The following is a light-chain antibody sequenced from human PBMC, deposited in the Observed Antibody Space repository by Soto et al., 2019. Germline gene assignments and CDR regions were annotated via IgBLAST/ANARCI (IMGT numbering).Light chain of an antibody. Sequence: EIVMTQSPATLSVSPGEGATLSCRASQRISNNLAWYQHKPGQAPRLLFSGASTRATGIPARFSGSGSGTEFTLTISSLQSEDIAVYYCHQYNYWPPTFGQGTKVESK. CDR2: GAS. CDR1: QRISNN. J-gene: IGKJ1*01. CDR3: HQYNYWPPT. V-gene: IGKV3-15*01.